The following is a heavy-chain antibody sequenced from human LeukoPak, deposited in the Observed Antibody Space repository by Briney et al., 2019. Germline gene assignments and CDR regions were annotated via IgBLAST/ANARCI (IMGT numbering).Heavy chain of an antibody. Sequence: GGSLRLSCAASGFTFSSYGMHWVRQAPGKGLERVAVISYDGSNKYYADSVKGRFTISRDNSKNTLYLQMNSLRAEDTAVYYCAKDEVGATTGGYFDYWGQGTLVTVSS. CDR3: AKDEVGATTGGYFDY. V-gene: IGHV3-30*18. J-gene: IGHJ4*02. CDR2: ISYDGSNK. D-gene: IGHD1-26*01. CDR1: GFTFSSYG.